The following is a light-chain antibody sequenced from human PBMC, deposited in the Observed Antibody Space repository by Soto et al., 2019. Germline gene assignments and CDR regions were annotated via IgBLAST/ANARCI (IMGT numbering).Light chain of an antibody. CDR3: QQYGSSPYT. Sequence: EIVLTQSPGTLSLSPGERATLSCRASQSVSSTYLAWYQQKPGQAPRLLIYGASSRATGIPARFSGSGSGTVFTLTISRLEPEDFAVYYCQQYGSSPYTFGQGTKLEIK. CDR1: QSVSSTY. J-gene: IGKJ2*01. CDR2: GAS. V-gene: IGKV3-20*01.